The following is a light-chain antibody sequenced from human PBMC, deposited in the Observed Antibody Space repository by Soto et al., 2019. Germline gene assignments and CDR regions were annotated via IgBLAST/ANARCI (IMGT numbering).Light chain of an antibody. J-gene: IGLJ1*01. Sequence: QSALTQPRSVSGSPGQSVTISCTGTSSDVGGYNYVSWYQQHPGKAPKVMIYDVSERPSGVPDRFSGSKSGNTASLTISGLQAADEVDYYCCSYAGSPRYVFGTGTKLTVL. CDR2: DVS. V-gene: IGLV2-11*01. CDR1: SSDVGGYNY. CDR3: CSYAGSPRYV.